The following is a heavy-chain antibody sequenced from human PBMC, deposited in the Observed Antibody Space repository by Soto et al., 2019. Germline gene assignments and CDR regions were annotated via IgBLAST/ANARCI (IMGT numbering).Heavy chain of an antibody. V-gene: IGHV3-21*01. D-gene: IGHD5-12*01. Sequence: GALRRSCAASVFTFSSYSMNWVRQAPGKGLEWVSSISSSSSYIYYADSVKGRFTISRDNAKNSLYLQMNSLRAEDTAVYYCARVRYSGYDYYYYYGMDVWGQGTTVTVSS. CDR2: ISSSSSYI. CDR1: VFTFSSYS. J-gene: IGHJ6*02. CDR3: ARVRYSGYDYYYYYGMDV.